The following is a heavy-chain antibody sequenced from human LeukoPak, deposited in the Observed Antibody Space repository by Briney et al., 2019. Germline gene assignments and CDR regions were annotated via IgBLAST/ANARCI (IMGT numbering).Heavy chain of an antibody. CDR2: IYYSGST. CDR3: ARADSSGYYVLDY. Sequence: SETLSLTCTVSGGSISIYYWSWIRQPPGKGLEWIGYIYYSGSTNYNPSLKSRVTISVDTSKNQFSLKLSSVTAADTAVYYCARADSSGYYVLDYWGQGTLVTVSS. J-gene: IGHJ4*02. D-gene: IGHD3-22*01. CDR1: GGSISIYY. V-gene: IGHV4-59*01.